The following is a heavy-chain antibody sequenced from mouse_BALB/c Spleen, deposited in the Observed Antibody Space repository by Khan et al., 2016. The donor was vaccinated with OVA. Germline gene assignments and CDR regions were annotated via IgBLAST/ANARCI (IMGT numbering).Heavy chain of an antibody. V-gene: IGHV5-6-4*01. CDR1: GFTFSSYT. J-gene: IGHJ3*01. CDR3: SSEDDCDRKFAY. CDR2: ISSGGSYT. D-gene: IGHD2-4*01. Sequence: EVELVESGGGLVKPGGSLKLSCAASGFTFSSYTMSWVRQTPEKRLEWVATISSGGSYTSYPDSVKGRFTISRDTAKNTLYLKMSSLKSEDTAMYYCSSEDDCDRKFAYWGQGTLVTVSA.